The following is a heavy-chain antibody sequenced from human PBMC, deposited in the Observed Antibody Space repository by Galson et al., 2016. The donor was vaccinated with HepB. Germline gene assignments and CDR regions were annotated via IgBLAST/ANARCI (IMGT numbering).Heavy chain of an antibody. CDR1: GYTFTGYY. CDR3: AREGGYSSSSGYFYYGMDV. J-gene: IGHJ6*02. D-gene: IGHD6-13*01. CDR2: INPNTGDT. V-gene: IGHV1-2*04. Sequence: VSCKASGYTFTGYYMHWVRQAPGQGLEWMGWINPNTGDTNYGQKFRGWVTMTRDTSINTAYMELSRLKSDDTAVYYCAREGGYSSSSGYFYYGMDVWGQGTTVTVAS.